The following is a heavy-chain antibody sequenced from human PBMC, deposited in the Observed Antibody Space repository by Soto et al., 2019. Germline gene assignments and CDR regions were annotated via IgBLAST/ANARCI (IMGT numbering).Heavy chain of an antibody. Sequence: QVQLQESGPGLVKPSETLSLTCTVSGGSVSSGSYYWSWIRQPPGKGLEWIGYIYHSGSTNYNPSLKSRVTISVDTSKNQFSLSLTSVTAADTAVYYCARLSAAWFDPWGQGTLVTVAS. V-gene: IGHV4-61*01. J-gene: IGHJ5*02. CDR2: IYHSGST. D-gene: IGHD6-19*01. CDR3: ARLSAAWFDP. CDR1: GGSVSSGSYY.